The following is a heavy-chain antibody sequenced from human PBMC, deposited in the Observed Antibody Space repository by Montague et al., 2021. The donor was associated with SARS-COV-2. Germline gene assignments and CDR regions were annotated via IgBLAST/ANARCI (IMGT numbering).Heavy chain of an antibody. V-gene: IGHV4-59*08. CDR1: GGSISTYY. Sequence: SETLSLTCTVSGGSISTYYWSRIRQPPGKGLEWIGYIYYSGTANYYPSLKSRVTISVDTSKNQFSLKVMSVTAADTAVYYCARHVGGRGTRFDPWGQGTLVTVSS. J-gene: IGHJ5*02. CDR2: IYYSGTA. D-gene: IGHD1-14*01. CDR3: ARHVGGRGTRFDP.